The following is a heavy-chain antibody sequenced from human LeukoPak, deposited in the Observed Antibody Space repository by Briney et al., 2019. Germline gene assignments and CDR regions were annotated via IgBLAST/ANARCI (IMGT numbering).Heavy chain of an antibody. CDR3: ARSMDYYYYMDV. V-gene: IGHV4-59*01. Sequence: PSETLSLTCTVSGGSISSYYWSWIRQPPGKGLEWIGYIYYSGSTNYNPSLKSRVTISVDTSKNQFSLKLSSVTAADTALYYCARSMDYYYYMDVWGKGTTVTVSS. CDR2: IYYSGST. CDR1: GGSISSYY. J-gene: IGHJ6*03. D-gene: IGHD2-8*01.